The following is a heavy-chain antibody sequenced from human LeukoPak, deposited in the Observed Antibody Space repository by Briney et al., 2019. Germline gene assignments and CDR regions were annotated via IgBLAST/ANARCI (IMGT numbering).Heavy chain of an antibody. Sequence: SETLSLTCTVSGGSISSYYWSWIRQPPGKGLEWIGYIYYSGSTNYNPSLKSRVTISVGTSKNQFSLKLSSVTAADTAVYYCARGSLGYCTNGVCYYDYWGQGTLVTVSS. CDR1: GGSISSYY. CDR3: ARGSLGYCTNGVCYYDY. CDR2: IYYSGST. V-gene: IGHV4-59*01. J-gene: IGHJ4*02. D-gene: IGHD2-8*01.